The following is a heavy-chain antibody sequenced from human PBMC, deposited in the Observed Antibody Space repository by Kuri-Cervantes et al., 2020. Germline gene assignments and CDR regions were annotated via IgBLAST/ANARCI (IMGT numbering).Heavy chain of an antibody. CDR2: INPSGGST. D-gene: IGHD4-17*01. V-gene: IGHV1-46*01. Sequence: ASVKVSCKASGYTFTSYAVNWVRQAPGQGLEWMGIINPSGGSTSYAQKFQGRVTMTRDTSTSTVYMELSSLRSEGTAVYYCARSYGDYVAYWYFDLWGRGTLVTVSS. CDR3: ARSYGDYVAYWYFDL. CDR1: GYTFTSYA. J-gene: IGHJ2*01.